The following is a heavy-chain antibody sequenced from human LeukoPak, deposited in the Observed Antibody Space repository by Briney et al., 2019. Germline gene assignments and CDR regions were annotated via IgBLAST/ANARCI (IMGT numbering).Heavy chain of an antibody. D-gene: IGHD3-10*01. Sequence: GGSLRLSCAASGFTFSSYAMSWVRQAPGKGQEWVSAISGSGGSTYYADSVKGRFTISRDDSKNTLYLQMNSLRAEDTAVYYCARILWFGESKIDYWGQGTLVTVSS. V-gene: IGHV3-23*01. CDR2: ISGSGGST. J-gene: IGHJ4*02. CDR1: GFTFSSYA. CDR3: ARILWFGESKIDY.